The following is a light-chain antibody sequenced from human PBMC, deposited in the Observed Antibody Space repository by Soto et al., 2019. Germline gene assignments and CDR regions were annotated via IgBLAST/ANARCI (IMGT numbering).Light chain of an antibody. Sequence: AIRMTQSPSSLSASTGDRVTITCRASQGISSYLAWYQQKPGKATKLLIYAASTLKSGVPSRFSGSGSGTDFTLTISCLQSEDFATYYCQQYYSYPTFGQGTKVEIK. CDR2: AAS. CDR3: QQYYSYPT. CDR1: QGISSY. J-gene: IGKJ1*01. V-gene: IGKV1-8*01.